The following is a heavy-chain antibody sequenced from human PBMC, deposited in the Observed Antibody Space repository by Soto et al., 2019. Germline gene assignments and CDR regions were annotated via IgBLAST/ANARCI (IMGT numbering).Heavy chain of an antibody. Sequence: GASVKVSCKASGGAFSSYAISWVRQAPGQGLEWMGGIIPIFGTANYAQKFQGRVTITADESTSTAYMELSSLRSEDTAVYYCARDFIQWIQLWPDAFDIWGQGTMVTVSS. CDR2: IIPIFGTA. D-gene: IGHD5-18*01. CDR1: GGAFSSYA. V-gene: IGHV1-69*13. J-gene: IGHJ3*02. CDR3: ARDFIQWIQLWPDAFDI.